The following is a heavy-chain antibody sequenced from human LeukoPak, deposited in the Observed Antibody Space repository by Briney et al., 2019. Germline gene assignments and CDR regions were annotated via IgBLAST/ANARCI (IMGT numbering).Heavy chain of an antibody. CDR2: IYSGGST. J-gene: IGHJ4*02. D-gene: IGHD7-27*01. V-gene: IGHV3-53*01. CDR1: GFTVSSNC. Sequence: GGSLRLSCAASGFTVSSNCMSWVRQAPGKGLEWVSVIYSGGSTYYADSVKGRFTISRDNSKNTLYLQMNSLRAEDTAVYYCAKVEAWAYYFDYWGQGTLVTVSS. CDR3: AKVEAWAYYFDY.